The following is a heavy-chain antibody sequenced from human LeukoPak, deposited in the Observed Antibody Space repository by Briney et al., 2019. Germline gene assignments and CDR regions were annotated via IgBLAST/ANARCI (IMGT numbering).Heavy chain of an antibody. CDR1: GGSITSTNY. CDR3: ARGDNWNDFDY. D-gene: IGHD1-1*01. V-gene: IGHV4-4*02. Sequence: PSETLSLTCGVSGGSITSTNYWTWVRQPPGKGLEWIGEVNLQGSTNYNPSLMGRVAISVDMSENHISLQLTSVTAADTAVYYCARGDNWNDFDYWGQGTLVTVSS. J-gene: IGHJ4*02. CDR2: VNLQGST.